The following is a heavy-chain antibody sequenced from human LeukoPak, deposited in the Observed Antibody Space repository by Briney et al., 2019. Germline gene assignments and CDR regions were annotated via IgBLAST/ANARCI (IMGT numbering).Heavy chain of an antibody. J-gene: IGHJ4*02. CDR3: ARDLRVVPAASPYSSSHYFDY. V-gene: IGHV3-48*01. Sequence: GGSLRLSCAASGFTFSSYSMNWVRQAPGKGLEWVSYISSSSSTIYYADSVKGRFTISRDNAKNSLYLQMNSLRAEDTAVYYCARDLRVVPAASPYSSSHYFDYWGQGTLVTVSS. CDR2: ISSSSSTI. D-gene: IGHD2-2*01. CDR1: GFTFSSYS.